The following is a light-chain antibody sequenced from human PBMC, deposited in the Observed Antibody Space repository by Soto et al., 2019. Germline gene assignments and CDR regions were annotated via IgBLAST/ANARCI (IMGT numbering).Light chain of an antibody. Sequence: EIVLTQSPGFLSLSPGERATLSCRASQSVDSSFFAWYQQKPGQAPRLLIYGASKRATGIPDRVSGSGSGTDFTLTISRLEPEAFAVYYCQQYVSSVTFGQGTKVEIK. J-gene: IGKJ1*01. CDR1: QSVDSSF. CDR2: GAS. V-gene: IGKV3-20*01. CDR3: QQYVSSVT.